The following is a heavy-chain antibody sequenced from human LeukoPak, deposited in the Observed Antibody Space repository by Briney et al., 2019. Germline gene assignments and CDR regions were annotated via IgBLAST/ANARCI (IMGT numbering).Heavy chain of an antibody. Sequence: SETLSLTCTVSGGSISSSSYSWGGIRRPPGKGLGGMGVIYYSGSTYYNPSLKSRVTISVDTSKNQFSLKLSSVTAADTAVYYCARDSPQQWLPNDAFDIWGQGTMVTVSS. CDR1: GGSISSSSYS. J-gene: IGHJ3*02. V-gene: IGHV4-39*07. CDR3: ARDSPQQWLPNDAFDI. D-gene: IGHD6-19*01. CDR2: IYYSGST.